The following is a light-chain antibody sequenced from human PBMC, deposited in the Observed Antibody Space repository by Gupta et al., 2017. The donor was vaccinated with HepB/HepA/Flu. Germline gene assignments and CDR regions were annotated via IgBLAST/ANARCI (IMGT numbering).Light chain of an antibody. J-gene: IGLJ3*02. CDR1: SNNVGNQG. Sequence: QAGLTQPPSVSKGVTPTATITCTGNSNNVGNQGAAWLQQHQGHPPKLLSYRNNNRPSGISERFSASRSGNTASLTITGLQPEDEADYYCSAWDRSRSAWVFGGGTKLTVL. CDR3: SAWDRSRSAWV. CDR2: RNN. V-gene: IGLV10-54*04.